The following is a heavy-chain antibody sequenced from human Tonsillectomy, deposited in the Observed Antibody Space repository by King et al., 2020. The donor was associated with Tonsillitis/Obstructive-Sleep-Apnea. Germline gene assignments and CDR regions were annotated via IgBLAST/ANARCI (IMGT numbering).Heavy chain of an antibody. V-gene: IGHV2-5*02. D-gene: IGHD3-10*01. CDR1: GFSLSTSGVG. CDR2: IYWDDVK. Sequence: TLKESGPTLVKPTQTLTLTCTFSGFSLSTSGVGVGWIRQPPGKALEWLALIYWDDVKRSSPSLKSRLTITKDTSKNQVVLTMTNKDPVDTATYYCVHRYYYGSGTYESIDWFNPWGQGTLVTVSS. CDR3: VHRYYYGSGTYESIDWFNP. J-gene: IGHJ5*02.